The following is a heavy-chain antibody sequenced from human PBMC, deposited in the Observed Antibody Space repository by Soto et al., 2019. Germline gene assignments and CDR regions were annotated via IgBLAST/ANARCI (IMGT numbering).Heavy chain of an antibody. Sequence: GASVKVSCKASGYTFITYGVSWVRQAPVQGLDWLGWISTYNGNTRYAERLQGRVTMTTDTTTNTAYMELRNLRSDDTAVYYCARGPTDYYDNSANYFLDYWGQGTLVTVSS. D-gene: IGHD3-22*01. CDR1: GYTFITYG. CDR2: ISTYNGNT. V-gene: IGHV1-18*01. J-gene: IGHJ4*02. CDR3: ARGPTDYYDNSANYFLDY.